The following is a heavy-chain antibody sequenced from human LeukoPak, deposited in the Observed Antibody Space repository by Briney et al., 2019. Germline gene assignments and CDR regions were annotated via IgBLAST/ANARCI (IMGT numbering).Heavy chain of an antibody. CDR1: GYSFTSYW. V-gene: IGHV5-51*01. J-gene: IGHJ4*02. D-gene: IGHD3-22*01. CDR3: ARLAHDYDSSGEYFDY. Sequence: GESLKISCKGSGYSFTSYWIGWVRQMPGKGLEWMGIIYPGDSDTRYSPSFQGQVTISADKSISTAYLQWSSLKASDTAMYYCARLAHDYDSSGEYFDYWGQGTLVTVSS. CDR2: IYPGDSDT.